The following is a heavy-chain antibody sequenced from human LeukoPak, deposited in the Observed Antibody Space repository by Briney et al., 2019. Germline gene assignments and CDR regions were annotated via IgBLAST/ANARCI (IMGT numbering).Heavy chain of an antibody. CDR3: ARDTAYYYGSGSYD. Sequence: GGSLRLSCAASGFTVSSNYMSWGRQAPGKGLEWVSVIYSGGSTYYADSVKGRFTISRDNSKNTLYLQMNSLRAEDTAVYYCARDTAYYYGSGSYDWGQGTLLTVSS. D-gene: IGHD3-10*01. CDR2: IYSGGST. CDR1: GFTVSSNY. V-gene: IGHV3-53*01. J-gene: IGHJ4*02.